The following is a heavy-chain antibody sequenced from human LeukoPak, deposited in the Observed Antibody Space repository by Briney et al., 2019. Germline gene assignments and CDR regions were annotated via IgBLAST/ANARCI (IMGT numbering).Heavy chain of an antibody. CDR1: GYSFANCG. CDR2: ISPYNGDG. J-gene: IGHJ4*02. CDR3: ARDLVRPSCATDRCYTLAF. Sequence: ASVKVSCKTFGYSFANCGISWVRQAPGQGLEWMAWISPYNGDGIAAQRFQGRLSMTTDPSTSTAYMELRSLRSDDTAVYYCARDLVRPSCATDRCYTLAFWGQGTQITVSS. D-gene: IGHD2-15*01. V-gene: IGHV1-18*01.